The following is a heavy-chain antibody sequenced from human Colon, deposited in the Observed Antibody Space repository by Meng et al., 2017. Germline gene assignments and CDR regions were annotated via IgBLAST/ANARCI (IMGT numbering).Heavy chain of an antibody. D-gene: IGHD4-23*01. CDR1: VASVSFNSY. CDR3: ARHGGYYQDF. J-gene: IGHJ4*02. V-gene: IGHV4-4*02. CDR2: IDHRGSA. Sequence: VQCRVSGRVWVKLSCTLSLPCSVSVASVSFNSYWCWVRQPPGRGLEWIGQIDHRGSAYYRPSLNSRVTMSLDKSRNQFPLRLTSVTAADTAVYYCARHGGYYQDFWGQGTLVTVSS.